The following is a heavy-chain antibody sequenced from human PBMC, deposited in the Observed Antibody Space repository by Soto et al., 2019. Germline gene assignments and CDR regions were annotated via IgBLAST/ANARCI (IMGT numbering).Heavy chain of an antibody. Sequence: EVHLLESGGGLVQPGGSLRLSCAASGFTFNNYAMSWVRQAPGKGLEWVSAISGSGGSTYYAESVKGRFTISRDNLKNTLNLQVNSLRAEDTALYYCAKDRGIRTYYFSLGTDEGGFDYWGQGTLVTVST. CDR3: AKDRGIRTYYFSLGTDEGGFDY. CDR2: ISGSGGST. J-gene: IGHJ4*02. D-gene: IGHD3-10*01. CDR1: GFTFNNYA. V-gene: IGHV3-23*01.